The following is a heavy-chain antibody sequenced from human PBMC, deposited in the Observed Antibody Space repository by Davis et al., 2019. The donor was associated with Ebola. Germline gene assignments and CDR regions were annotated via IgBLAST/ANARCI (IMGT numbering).Heavy chain of an antibody. CDR2: ISSSSSTI. CDR1: GFTFSTYS. J-gene: IGHJ6*02. CDR3: ASQQLKYYGMDV. V-gene: IGHV3-48*02. Sequence: GGSLRLSCAASGFTFSTYSMKWVRQAPGKGLEWVSYISSSSSTIYYADSVKGRFTISRDNAKNSLYLQMNSLRDEDTAVYYCASQQLKYYGMDVWGQGTTVTVSS. D-gene: IGHD1-1*01.